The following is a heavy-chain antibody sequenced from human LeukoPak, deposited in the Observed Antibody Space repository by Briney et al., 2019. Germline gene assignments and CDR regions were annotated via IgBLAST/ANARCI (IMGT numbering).Heavy chain of an antibody. J-gene: IGHJ6*03. V-gene: IGHV4-39*01. CDR2: IYYSGST. Sequence: PSETLSLTCTVSGDSISSSGDYWGWIRQPPGKGLEWIGNIYYSGSTYYSPSLKSRVTIAVDTSKNQFSLKLTSVTAADTAVYYCARVGATYPHYYMDVWGKGTTVTVAS. D-gene: IGHD3-16*01. CDR1: GDSISSSGDY. CDR3: ARVGATYPHYYMDV.